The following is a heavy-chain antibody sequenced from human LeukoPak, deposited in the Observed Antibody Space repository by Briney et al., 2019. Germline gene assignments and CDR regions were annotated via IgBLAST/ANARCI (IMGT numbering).Heavy chain of an antibody. D-gene: IGHD3-10*01. J-gene: IGHJ4*02. Sequence: PGGSLRLSCAASGFTFSGYAMSWVRQAPGKGLEWVSAISGSGGSPYYADSVKGRFTISRDNSQNMQYLQMNSLRAEDTAVYYCARGSSGSYYNSRFDYWGQGTLVTVSS. CDR3: ARGSSGSYYNSRFDY. CDR2: ISGSGGSP. CDR1: GFTFSGYA. V-gene: IGHV3-23*01.